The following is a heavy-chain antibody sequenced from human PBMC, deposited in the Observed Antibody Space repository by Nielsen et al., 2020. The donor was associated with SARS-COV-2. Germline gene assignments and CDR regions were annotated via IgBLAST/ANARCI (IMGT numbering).Heavy chain of an antibody. Sequence: GESLKISCAASGFTFSSYGMHWVRQAPGKGLEWVAVIWYDGSNKYYADSVKGRFTISRDNSKNTLYLQMNSLSAEDTAVYYCARSKSGSYGSPFDYWGQGTLVTVS. CDR1: GFTFSSYG. CDR2: IWYDGSNK. J-gene: IGHJ4*02. V-gene: IGHV3-30*19. CDR3: ARSKSGSYGSPFDY. D-gene: IGHD1-26*01.